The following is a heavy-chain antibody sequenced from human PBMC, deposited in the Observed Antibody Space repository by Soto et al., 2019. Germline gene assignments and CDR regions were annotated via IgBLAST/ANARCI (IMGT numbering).Heavy chain of an antibody. V-gene: IGHV3-30*04. CDR2: ISYDGSHE. CDR3: ARGDGTGSYLLDY. CDR1: GFIVRSYA. J-gene: IGHJ4*02. D-gene: IGHD3-10*01. Sequence: QVQLVESGGGVVQPGRSLRLSCAASGFIVRSYALHWVRQAPGEGLEWVAVTIISYDGSHEYYADSVKGRFTISRDNPQNMVNLQMNSLRPDDTAVYYCARGDGTGSYLLDYWGRGTLVTVSA.